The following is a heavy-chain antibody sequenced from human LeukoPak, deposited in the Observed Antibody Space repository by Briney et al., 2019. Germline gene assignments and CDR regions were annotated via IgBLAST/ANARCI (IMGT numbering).Heavy chain of an antibody. D-gene: IGHD6-25*01. CDR3: ARSRGLAGAATVIDY. Sequence: SETLSLTCTVSGGPISNYYWTWIRQSPGQGLEGIGYVYNSGITDYNPSLKSRLTISVDTSKNQFSLKLSSMTAADTAVYYCARSRGLAGAATVIDYWGQGTLVTVSS. J-gene: IGHJ4*02. CDR2: VYNSGIT. CDR1: GGPISNYY. V-gene: IGHV4-59*08.